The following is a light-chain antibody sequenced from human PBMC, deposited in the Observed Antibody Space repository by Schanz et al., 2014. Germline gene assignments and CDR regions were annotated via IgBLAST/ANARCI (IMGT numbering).Light chain of an antibody. V-gene: IGLV1-40*01. CDR3: CSYAGSYYV. Sequence: QSVLTQPPSVSGAPGQSVTISCTGSSSNLGSNYDVHWYQQLPGTAPKLLIYDNIIRPSGVPDRFSGSKSGNTASLTISGLQAEDEADYYCCSYAGSYYVFGTGTKLTVL. CDR2: DNI. J-gene: IGLJ1*01. CDR1: SSNLGSNYD.